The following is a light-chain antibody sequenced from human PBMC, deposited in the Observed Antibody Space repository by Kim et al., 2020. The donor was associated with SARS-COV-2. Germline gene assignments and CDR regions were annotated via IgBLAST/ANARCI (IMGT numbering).Light chain of an antibody. CDR3: QQYHNWPPRYT. Sequence: SPGERATLSCRASENVTTTVAWYQQSPGQAPRLLISRASTRAAGVPARFIGSGSGTDFTLTISSLQSEDFAVYYCQQYHNWPPRYTFGQGTKLEI. CDR2: RAS. CDR1: ENVTTT. V-gene: IGKV3-15*01. J-gene: IGKJ2*01.